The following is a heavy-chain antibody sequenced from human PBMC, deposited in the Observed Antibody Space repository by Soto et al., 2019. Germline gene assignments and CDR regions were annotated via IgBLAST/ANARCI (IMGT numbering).Heavy chain of an antibody. V-gene: IGHV4-34*01. D-gene: IGHD3-3*01. Sequence: QVQLQQWGAGLLKPSETLSLTCAVYGGSFSGYYWSWIRQPPGKGLEWIGEINHRGSTNYNPSLKSRVTISVDTSKNQFSLKLSSVTAADTAVYYCARGQLGVVIKDYWGHGTLVTVSS. CDR2: INHRGST. J-gene: IGHJ4*01. CDR3: ARGQLGVVIKDY. CDR1: GGSFSGYY.